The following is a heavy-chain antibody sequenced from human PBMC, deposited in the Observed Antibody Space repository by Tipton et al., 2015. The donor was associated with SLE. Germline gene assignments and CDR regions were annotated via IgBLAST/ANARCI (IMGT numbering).Heavy chain of an antibody. Sequence: TLSLTCTVSGGSMSGYYWGWIRQPPGKGLEWIGSMYYSGSTYYSPSLKSRVSISVHTSKNQFSLRLSSVTAADTAVYYCARVGYSSSWYSDAFDYWGQGTLVTVSS. J-gene: IGHJ4*02. CDR2: MYYSGST. CDR1: GGSMSGYY. CDR3: ARVGYSSSWYSDAFDY. V-gene: IGHV4-39*07. D-gene: IGHD6-13*01.